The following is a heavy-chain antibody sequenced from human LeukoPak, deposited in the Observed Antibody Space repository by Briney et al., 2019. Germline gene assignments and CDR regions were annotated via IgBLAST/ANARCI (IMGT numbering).Heavy chain of an antibody. CDR3: AKVYGGSPDF. J-gene: IGHJ4*02. Sequence: GGSLRLSCAASGLTFSSYGMSWVRQAPGKGLEWVSGISVSGGSTYYADSVKGRFTISRDNSKNTLYLQMNSLRAEDTAVYYCAKVYGGSPDFWGQGTLVTVSS. V-gene: IGHV3-23*01. CDR1: GLTFSSYG. CDR2: ISVSGGST. D-gene: IGHD3-10*02.